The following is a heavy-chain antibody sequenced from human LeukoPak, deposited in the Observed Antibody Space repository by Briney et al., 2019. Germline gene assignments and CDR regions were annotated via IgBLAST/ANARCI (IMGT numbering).Heavy chain of an antibody. Sequence: GGSLRLSCAASGFTFSSYTMNWVRQAPGKGLEWVSYISSSSSSIYYADSVKGRFTISRDNAKNSLYLQMNSLRAEDTAVYYCAGVGATGLDYWGQGTLVTVSS. CDR3: AGVGATGLDY. D-gene: IGHD1-26*01. J-gene: IGHJ4*02. V-gene: IGHV3-48*01. CDR2: ISSSSSSI. CDR1: GFTFSSYT.